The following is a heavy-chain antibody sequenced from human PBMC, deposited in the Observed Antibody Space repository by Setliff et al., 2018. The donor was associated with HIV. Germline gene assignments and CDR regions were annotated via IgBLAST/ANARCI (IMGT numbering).Heavy chain of an antibody. V-gene: IGHV1-46*01. J-gene: IGHJ4*02. D-gene: IGHD3-16*01. Sequence: ASVKVSCKSSGNPFSNFYMYWVRQAPGQGLEWMGIINPSSGWTSYAQKFQGRVTMTRDTSTSTVYMELSSLKSEDTAVYFCAGDPGGFCTYWGKGTLVTV. CDR3: AGDPGGFCTY. CDR2: INPSSGWT. CDR1: GNPFSNFY.